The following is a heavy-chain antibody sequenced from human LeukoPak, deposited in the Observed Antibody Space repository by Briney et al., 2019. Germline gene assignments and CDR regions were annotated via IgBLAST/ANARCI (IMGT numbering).Heavy chain of an antibody. J-gene: IGHJ4*02. Sequence: GRSLRLSCAASGFTFSSYGMHWVRQAPGKGLEWVAVISYDGSNKYYADSVKGRFTISRDNSKNTLSLQMNSLRAADTAVYYCAKPLDVTTPMDGFDYWGQGTLVTVSS. CDR3: AKPLDVTTPMDGFDY. CDR2: ISYDGSNK. D-gene: IGHD5-18*01. V-gene: IGHV3-30*18. CDR1: GFTFSSYG.